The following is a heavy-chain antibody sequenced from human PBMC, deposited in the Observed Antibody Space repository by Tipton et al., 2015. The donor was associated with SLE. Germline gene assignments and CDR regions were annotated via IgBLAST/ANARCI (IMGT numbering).Heavy chain of an antibody. Sequence: TLSLTCTVSGGSISSSYWSWIRQPPGKGLEWIGYIYYTGSTNYSPSPYSRVTMSLDTSRTQFSLKLRSVTAADTAVYYCAREDRYSDWLMPDLWGQGTLVTVSS. CDR2: IYYTGST. D-gene: IGHD3-9*01. CDR3: AREDRYSDWLMPDL. V-gene: IGHV4-59*01. CDR1: GGSISSSY. J-gene: IGHJ4*02.